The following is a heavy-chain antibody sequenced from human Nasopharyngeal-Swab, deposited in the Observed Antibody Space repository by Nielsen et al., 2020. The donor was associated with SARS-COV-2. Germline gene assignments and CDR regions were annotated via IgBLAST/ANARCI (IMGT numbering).Heavy chain of an antibody. V-gene: IGHV4-39*01. J-gene: IGHJ4*02. CDR2: ASYSGSS. CDR1: GGSISSSSYF. Sequence: GSLRLSCAVSGGSISSSSYFCDWIRQPPGKGLEWIGSASYSGSSYYNPSLKSRVTISIDPSKNQFSLQLSSVTAADTAVYYCARHDSGTYFRLDYWGQGSLVTVSS. CDR3: ARHDSGTYFRLDY. D-gene: IGHD1-26*01.